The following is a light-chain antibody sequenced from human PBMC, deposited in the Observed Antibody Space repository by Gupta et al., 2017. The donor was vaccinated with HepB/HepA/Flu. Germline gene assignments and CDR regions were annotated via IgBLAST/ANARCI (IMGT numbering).Light chain of an antibody. CDR3: MQGTHWPLT. Sequence: DVVMTQSPLSLPVTLGQPASISCRSSQSLVHGDGNTYLNWFHQRPGQSPRRLIYKVSSRDSVVPDRFSGSGSGTDFTLKISRVETEDVGVYYCMQGTHWPLTFGGGTKVEIK. V-gene: IGKV2-30*02. J-gene: IGKJ4*01. CDR2: KVS. CDR1: QSLVHGDGNTY.